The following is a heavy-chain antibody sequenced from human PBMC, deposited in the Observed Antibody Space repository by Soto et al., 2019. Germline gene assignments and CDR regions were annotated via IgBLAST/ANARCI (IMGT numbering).Heavy chain of an antibody. CDR2: ISAYNGNT. Sequence: ASVKVSCKASGYTFTSYGISWVRQAPGQGLEWMGWISAYNGNTNYAQKLQGRVTMTTDTSTSTAYMELRSLRSDDTAVYYCARGLKYYYDPSNWFDPWGQGTLVTSPQ. CDR3: ARGLKYYYDPSNWFDP. D-gene: IGHD3-22*01. V-gene: IGHV1-18*01. J-gene: IGHJ5*02. CDR1: GYTFTSYG.